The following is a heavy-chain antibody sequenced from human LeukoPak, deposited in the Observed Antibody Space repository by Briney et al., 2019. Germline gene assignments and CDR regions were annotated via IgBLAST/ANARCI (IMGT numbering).Heavy chain of an antibody. CDR3: ARDQAAGSYFDY. CDR2: ISSSSSYI. D-gene: IGHD6-13*01. CDR1: GFTFSSYS. V-gene: IGHV3-21*01. Sequence: GGSLRLSCAASGFTFSSYSMNWVRQAPGKGLEWASSISSSSSYIYYTDSVKGRFTISRDNAKNSLYLQMNSLRAEDTAVYYCARDQAAGSYFDYWGQGTLVTVSS. J-gene: IGHJ4*02.